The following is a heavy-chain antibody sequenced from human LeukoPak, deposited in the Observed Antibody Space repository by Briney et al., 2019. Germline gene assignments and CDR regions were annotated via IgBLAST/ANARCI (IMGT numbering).Heavy chain of an antibody. D-gene: IGHD4-17*01. Sequence: GGSLRLSCAASGFTFRTHEMHWVRQAPGKGPEWVGVISDDGRSKDYADSVKGRFTISRDNSKDTLYLQMNSLRDEDTAVYYCAKRPSDYGDYVTYFDYWGQGTLVTVSS. V-gene: IGHV3-30*18. CDR3: AKRPSDYGDYVTYFDY. CDR2: ISDDGRSK. J-gene: IGHJ4*02. CDR1: GFTFRTHE.